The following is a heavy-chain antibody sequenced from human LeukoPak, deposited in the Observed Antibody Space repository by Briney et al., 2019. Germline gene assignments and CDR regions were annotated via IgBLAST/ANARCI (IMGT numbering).Heavy chain of an antibody. CDR2: MNPNSGNT. J-gene: IGHJ5*02. D-gene: IGHD2-15*01. Sequence: GASVKVSCKASGYTFTSYDINWVRQATGQGLEWMGWMNPNSGNTGYAQKFQGRVTMTRDTSISTAYMELSRLRSDDTAVYYCARTPRYCSGGSCYSSPNWFDPWGQGTLVTVSS. V-gene: IGHV1-8*02. CDR1: GYTFTSYD. CDR3: ARTPRYCSGGSCYSSPNWFDP.